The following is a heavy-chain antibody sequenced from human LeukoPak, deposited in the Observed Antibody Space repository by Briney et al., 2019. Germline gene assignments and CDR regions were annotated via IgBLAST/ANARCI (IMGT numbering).Heavy chain of an antibody. J-gene: IGHJ4*01. D-gene: IGHD6-19*01. Sequence: GESLKISCQGSGYSFTNYWIGWVRQMPGKGLEWMGSINPGDSETKYSPSFQGQVTISADKSISTAYLQWSSLKASDTAMYYCARPGYRSRYFDYWGHGTLVTVS. CDR2: INPGDSET. CDR3: ARPGYRSRYFDY. V-gene: IGHV5-51*01. CDR1: GYSFTNYW.